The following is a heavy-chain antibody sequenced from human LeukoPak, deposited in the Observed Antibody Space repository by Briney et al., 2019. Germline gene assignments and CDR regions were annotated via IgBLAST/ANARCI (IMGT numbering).Heavy chain of an antibody. Sequence: GGSLRLSFAASGFTFSSYSMNWVRQAPGKGLEWVSSISSSSSYIYYADSVKGRFTISRDNAKNSLYLQMNSLRAEDTAVYYCARDHKRSSSFRAFDYWGQGTLVTVSS. J-gene: IGHJ4*02. D-gene: IGHD6-13*01. V-gene: IGHV3-21*01. CDR1: GFTFSSYS. CDR2: ISSSSSYI. CDR3: ARDHKRSSSFRAFDY.